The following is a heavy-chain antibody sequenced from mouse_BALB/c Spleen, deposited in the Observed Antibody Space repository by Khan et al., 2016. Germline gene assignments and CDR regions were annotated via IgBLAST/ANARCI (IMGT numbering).Heavy chain of an antibody. D-gene: IGHD1-2*01. CDR3: ARTLLRLDYCDY. V-gene: IGHV3-2*02. CDR1: GYSITSDYA. J-gene: IGHJ2*01. Sequence: EVQLEESGPGLVKPSQSLSLTCTVTGYSITSDYAWNWIRQLPGNKLEWAGYISYSGSTSYNPSLKSPTSITRDTSKNQFFLQLNSVTTEDTATYYSARTLLRLDYCDYWGQGTTLTVSS. CDR2: ISYSGST.